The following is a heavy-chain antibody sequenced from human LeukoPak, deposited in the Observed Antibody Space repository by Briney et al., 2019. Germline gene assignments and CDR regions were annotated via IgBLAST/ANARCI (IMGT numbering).Heavy chain of an antibody. CDR2: ISSDGSIT. CDR1: GFTFSTYW. J-gene: IGHJ3*01. Sequence: GGSLRLSCAASGFTFSTYWMHWVRQAPGKGLVWVSRISSDGSITSYADSVKGRFTISRDNAKNTLYLQMNSLRVEDTAVYYCVRHTYWGQGTMVTVSS. CDR3: VRHTY. V-gene: IGHV3-74*01.